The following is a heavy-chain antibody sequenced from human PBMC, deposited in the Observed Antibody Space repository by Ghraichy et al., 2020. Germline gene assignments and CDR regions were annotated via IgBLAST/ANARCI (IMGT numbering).Heavy chain of an antibody. CDR2: ISSSSSTI. CDR1: GFTFSTYS. CDR3: AREGSSGWTGPFDY. J-gene: IGHJ4*02. V-gene: IGHV3-48*02. D-gene: IGHD6-19*01. Sequence: GESLNISCAASGFTFSTYSMNWVRQAPGKGLEWLSYISSSSSTIYYADSVKGRFTISRDNAKNSLYLQMNSLRDEDTAVYYCAREGSSGWTGPFDYWGQGTLLTVSS.